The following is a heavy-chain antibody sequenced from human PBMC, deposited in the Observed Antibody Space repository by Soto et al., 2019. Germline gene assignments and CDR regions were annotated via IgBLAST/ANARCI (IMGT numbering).Heavy chain of an antibody. D-gene: IGHD3-16*01. V-gene: IGHV4-39*01. CDR3: ANLRDYYYYGMDV. J-gene: IGHJ6*02. CDR1: GGSISSSSYY. CDR2: IYYSGST. Sequence: SETLSLTCTVSGGSISSSSYYWGWIRQPPGKGLEWIGSIYYSGSTYYNPSLKSRVTISVDTSKNQFSLKLSSVTAADTAVYYCANLRDYYYYGMDVWGQGTTVTVSS.